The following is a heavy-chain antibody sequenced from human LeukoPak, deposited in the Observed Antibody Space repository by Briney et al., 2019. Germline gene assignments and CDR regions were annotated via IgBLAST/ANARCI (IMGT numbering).Heavy chain of an antibody. CDR2: IHYSGST. CDR3: ARGRVSSSSWYSTYYYYFYMDV. Sequence: PSETLSLTCTVSGGSISSYYWSWIRQPPGKGLEWIGYIHYSGSTHYNPSLKSRVTISVDTSKNHFSLELSSVTAADTAVYFCARGRVSSSSWYSTYYYYFYMDVWGKGTTVTVSS. CDR1: GGSISSYY. V-gene: IGHV4-59*01. J-gene: IGHJ6*03. D-gene: IGHD6-13*01.